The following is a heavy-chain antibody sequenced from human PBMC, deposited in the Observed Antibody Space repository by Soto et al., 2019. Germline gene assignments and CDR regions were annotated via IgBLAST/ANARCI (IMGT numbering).Heavy chain of an antibody. J-gene: IGHJ4*02. V-gene: IGHV4-31*03. CDR3: ARATSFYGHHGY. CDR1: GGSFSSGGYY. Sequence: QLQLQESGPGLVKPSQTLSLACTVSGGSFSSGGYYWSWIRQLPGKGLEWIGYIYYSGSTYYNPSLKSRFTISLDTSKNQFSLKLSSVTAADTAVYYCARATSFYGHHGYWGQGTLVTVSS. D-gene: IGHD3-10*01. CDR2: IYYSGST.